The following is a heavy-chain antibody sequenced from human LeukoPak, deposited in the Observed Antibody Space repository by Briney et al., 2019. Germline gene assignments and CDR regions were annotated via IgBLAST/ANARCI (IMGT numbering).Heavy chain of an antibody. CDR3: ARDRRRSSSDGWFDP. V-gene: IGHV4-39*02. CDR2: IYYSGST. J-gene: IGHJ5*02. D-gene: IGHD6-6*01. Sequence: TASETLSLTCTVSGGSISSSSYYWGWIRQPSGKGLEWIGSIYYSGSTYYSPSLKSRVTISVDTSKNQFSLKLSSVTAADTAVYYCARDRRRSSSDGWFDPWGQGTLVTVSS. CDR1: GGSISSSSYY.